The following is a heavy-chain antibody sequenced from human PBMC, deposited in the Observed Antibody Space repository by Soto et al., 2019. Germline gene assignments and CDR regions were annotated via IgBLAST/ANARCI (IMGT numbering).Heavy chain of an antibody. Sequence: VASVKVSCKASGYTFTSYGISWVRQAPGQGPEWMGWISGHNGNTNHPQSLQGRITMTTDTSRNTVYMELRSLRSDDTAVYYCARHRFNYYDNTVYYYFDYWG. CDR3: ARHRFNYYDNTVYYYFDY. CDR2: ISGHNGNT. J-gene: IGHJ4*01. D-gene: IGHD3-22*01. CDR1: GYTFTSYG. V-gene: IGHV1-18*04.